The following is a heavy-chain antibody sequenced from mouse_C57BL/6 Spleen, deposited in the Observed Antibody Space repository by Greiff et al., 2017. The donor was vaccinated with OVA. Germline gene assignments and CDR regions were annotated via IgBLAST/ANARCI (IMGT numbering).Heavy chain of an antibody. CDR1: GYAFSSSW. CDR2: IYPGDGDT. CDR3: AKELDCYFDV. Sequence: VQLQQSGPELVKPGASVKISCKASGYAFSSSWMNWVKQRPGKGLEWIGRIYPGDGDTNYNGKFKGKATLTADKSSSTAYMQLSSLPSEDSAVYFCAKELDCYFDVWAQGPRSPSPQ. J-gene: IGHJ1*03. V-gene: IGHV1-82*01.